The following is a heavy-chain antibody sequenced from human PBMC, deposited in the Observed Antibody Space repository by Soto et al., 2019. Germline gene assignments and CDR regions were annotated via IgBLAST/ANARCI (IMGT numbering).Heavy chain of an antibody. Sequence: GGSLRLSCAASGFTFSGYALFWVRQGPGKGLEWVSAVSASGGSTYYADSVKGRFTISRDSSRNTLYLQMDSLRAEDTAVYYCAKDLQGSSSGWLAPRFDYWGQGTLVTVSS. CDR1: GFTFSGYA. CDR3: AKDLQGSSSGWLAPRFDY. CDR2: VSASGGST. J-gene: IGHJ4*02. V-gene: IGHV3-23*01. D-gene: IGHD6-19*01.